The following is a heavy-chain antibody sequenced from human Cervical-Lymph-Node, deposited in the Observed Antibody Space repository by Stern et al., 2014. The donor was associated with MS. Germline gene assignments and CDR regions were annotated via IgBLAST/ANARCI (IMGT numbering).Heavy chain of an antibody. CDR2: ISHGGST. J-gene: IGHJ5*02. V-gene: IGHV4-34*01. CDR3: ARVNRCSTTTCYRTKWFDP. CDR1: GGSFSGYY. Sequence: QVQLQQWDAGLLKPSETLSLTCAVYGGSFSGYYWSWIRQPPGKGLEWIGEISHGGSTSYNPSLKSRVRISVDTSKNQFSLNLSSVTAADTAVYYCARVNRCSTTTCYRTKWFDPWGQGTLVTGSS. D-gene: IGHD2-2*01.